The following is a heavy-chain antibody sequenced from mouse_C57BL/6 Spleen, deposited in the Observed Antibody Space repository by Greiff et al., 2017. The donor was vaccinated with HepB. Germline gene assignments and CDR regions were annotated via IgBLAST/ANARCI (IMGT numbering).Heavy chain of an antibody. CDR2: INPNNGGT. CDR3: ARTVVAHWYFDV. V-gene: IGHV1-18*01. D-gene: IGHD1-1*01. CDR1: GYTFTDYN. J-gene: IGHJ1*03. Sequence: EVQLQQSGPELVKPGASVKIPCKASGYTFTDYNMDWVKQSHGKSLEWIGDINPNNGGTIYNQKFKGKATLTVDKSSSTAYMELRSLTSEDTAVDYCARTVVAHWYFDVGGTGTTVTVAS.